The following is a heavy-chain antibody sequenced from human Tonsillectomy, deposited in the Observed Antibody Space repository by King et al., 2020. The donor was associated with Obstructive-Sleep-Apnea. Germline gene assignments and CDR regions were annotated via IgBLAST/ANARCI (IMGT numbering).Heavy chain of an antibody. Sequence: QLQESGPGLVKPSETLSLTCTVSGGSISSSSYYWGWIRQPPGKGLEWIGSIYYSGSTYYNRSLKSRVTISVDTSKNQSSLKLSSVTAPDTAGYYCARDLIRRIQLWSNWFDPWGQGTLVTVSS. J-gene: IGHJ5*02. CDR1: GGSISSSSYY. V-gene: IGHV4-39*07. CDR2: IYYSGST. D-gene: IGHD5-18*01. CDR3: ARDLIRRIQLWSNWFDP.